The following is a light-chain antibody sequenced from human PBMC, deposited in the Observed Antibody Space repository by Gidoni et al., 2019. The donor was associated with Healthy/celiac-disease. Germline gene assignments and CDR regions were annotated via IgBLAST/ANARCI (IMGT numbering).Light chain of an antibody. CDR1: QSVSSY. J-gene: IGKJ4*01. V-gene: IGKV3-11*01. CDR2: DAS. Sequence: DIVLTQSPATRSLSPGERATLSCRASQSVSSYLAWYQQKPGQAPRLLIYDASNRATGIPARFSGSGSGTDFTLTISSLEPEDFAVYYCQQRSNFFGGGTKVEIK. CDR3: QQRSNF.